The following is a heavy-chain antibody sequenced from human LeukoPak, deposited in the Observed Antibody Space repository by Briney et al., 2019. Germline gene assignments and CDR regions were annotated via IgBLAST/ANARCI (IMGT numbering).Heavy chain of an antibody. Sequence: PSETLSLTCAVSGGSISSSNWWNWVRQPPGKGLEWIGEIYHSGSTNYNPSLKSRVTISVDKSKNQFSLKLSSVTAADTAVYYCARSSVGYSGYGSFDYWGQGNLVTVSS. CDR2: IYHSGST. D-gene: IGHD5-12*01. CDR3: ARSSVGYSGYGSFDY. J-gene: IGHJ4*02. V-gene: IGHV4-4*02. CDR1: GGSISSSNW.